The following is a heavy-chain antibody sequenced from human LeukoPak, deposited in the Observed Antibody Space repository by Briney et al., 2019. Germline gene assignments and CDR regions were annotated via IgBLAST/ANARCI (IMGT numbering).Heavy chain of an antibody. J-gene: IGHJ3*02. CDR3: ARQSREIAVAGLDALDI. CDR2: IYYSGST. Sequence: SETLSLTCTVSGGSISSYYWSWIRQPPGKGLEWIGYIYYSGSTNYNPSLKSRVTISVDTSKNQFSLKLSSVTAADTAVYYCARQSREIAVAGLDALDIWGQGTMVTVSS. D-gene: IGHD6-19*01. CDR1: GGSISSYY. V-gene: IGHV4-59*08.